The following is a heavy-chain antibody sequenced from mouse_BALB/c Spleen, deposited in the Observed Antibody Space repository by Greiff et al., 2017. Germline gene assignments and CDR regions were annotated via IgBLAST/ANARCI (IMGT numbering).Heavy chain of an antibody. Sequence: VQLQQPGAELVMPGASVKMSCKASGYTFTDYWMHWVKQRPGQGLEWIGAIDTSDSYTSYNQKFKGKATLTVDESSSTAYMQLSSLTSEDSAVYYCARDGNYVRLFAYWGQGTLGTVSA. CDR3: ARDGNYVRLFAY. CDR2: IDTSDSYT. J-gene: IGHJ3*01. CDR1: GYTFTDYW. V-gene: IGHV1-69*01. D-gene: IGHD2-1*01.